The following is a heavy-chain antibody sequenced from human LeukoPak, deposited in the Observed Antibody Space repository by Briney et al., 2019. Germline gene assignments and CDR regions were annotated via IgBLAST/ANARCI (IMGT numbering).Heavy chain of an antibody. V-gene: IGHV3-21*01. CDR2: IGSGSSYI. Sequence: GESLRLSCAASGFTFSSYRMNWVRQAPGKGLEWVSSIGSGSSYIYYADSVKGRFTISRDNAKNSLYLQMNSLRAEDTAVYYCATSLGGEVTFWGHGTLVTASS. CDR1: GFTFSSYR. D-gene: IGHD2-21*02. J-gene: IGHJ4*01. CDR3: ATSLGGEVTF.